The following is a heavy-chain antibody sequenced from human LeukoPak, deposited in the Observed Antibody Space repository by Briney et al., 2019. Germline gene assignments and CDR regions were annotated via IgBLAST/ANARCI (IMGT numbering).Heavy chain of an antibody. Sequence: LGTPSLTPAVYIDSLTNYYWNWVPQTPGEGLEWICEVNDSVGTKITTSPRSRVILSVDTSKKQFSLKLISVTAPDTAVYHCARGQDATVPQVVKNWFDPWGQGTRVIVSS. D-gene: IGHD2-15*01. CDR2: VNDSVGT. CDR1: IDSLTNYY. V-gene: IGHV4-34*01. CDR3: ARGQDATVPQVVKNWFDP. J-gene: IGHJ5*02.